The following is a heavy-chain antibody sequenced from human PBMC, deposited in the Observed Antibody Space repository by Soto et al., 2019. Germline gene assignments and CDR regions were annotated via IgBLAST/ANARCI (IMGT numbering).Heavy chain of an antibody. V-gene: IGHV5-10-1*01. CDR3: ARVIVVAGNRYYYYGMDV. Sequence: GESLKISCKGSGYSFTSYWISWVRQMPGKGLEWMGRIDPSDSYTNYSPSFQGHVTISADKSISTAYLQWSSLKASGTAMYYCARVIVVAGNRYYYYGMDVWGQGTTVTVSS. CDR1: GYSFTSYW. CDR2: IDPSDSYT. J-gene: IGHJ6*02. D-gene: IGHD6-19*01.